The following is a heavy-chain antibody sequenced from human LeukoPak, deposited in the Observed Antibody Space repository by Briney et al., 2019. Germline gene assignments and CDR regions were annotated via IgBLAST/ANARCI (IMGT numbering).Heavy chain of an antibody. D-gene: IGHD6-19*01. V-gene: IGHV3-43*02. CDR2: ISADGGST. CDR3: AKDLSQWEALRGYCFHYAMDV. CDR1: GFTFDDYA. Sequence: GGSLRLSCAASGFTFDDYAMQWVRQAPGKGLEWVALISADGGSTHFADSVQGRFAISRDNSKQSLYLQMSSLRAEDTALYYCAKDLSQWEALRGYCFHYAMDVWGQGTAVTVSS. J-gene: IGHJ6*02.